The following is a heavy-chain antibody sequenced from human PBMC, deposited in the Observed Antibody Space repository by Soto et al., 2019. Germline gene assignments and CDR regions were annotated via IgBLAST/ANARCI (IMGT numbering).Heavy chain of an antibody. J-gene: IGHJ6*02. CDR3: ARASMAAAGRDYYYYYGRDV. D-gene: IGHD6-13*01. V-gene: IGHV1-46*01. CDR2: INPSGGST. Sequence: APVKVSCKASGYTFTSYYMHWVRPAPGQGLEWMGIINPSGGSTSYAQKFQGRVTMTRDTSTSTVYMELSSLRSEDTAVYYCARASMAAAGRDYYYYYGRDVWGQGTTGTVSS. CDR1: GYTFTSYY.